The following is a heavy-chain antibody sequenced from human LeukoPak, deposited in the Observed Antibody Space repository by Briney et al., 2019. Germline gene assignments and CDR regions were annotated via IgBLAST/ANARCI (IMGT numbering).Heavy chain of an antibody. D-gene: IGHD5-24*01. J-gene: IGHJ4*02. CDR2: IKSKNDGGTT. V-gene: IGHV3-15*01. CDR1: GFTFSNAW. Sequence: GGSLRLSCAASGFTFSNAWMSWVRQAPGKGLEWVGRIKSKNDGGTTDYAAPVKGRFTISRDDSKNTLYLQMNSLKTEDTAVYYCTRSAPIPSDYWGQGTLVTVSS. CDR3: TRSAPIPSDY.